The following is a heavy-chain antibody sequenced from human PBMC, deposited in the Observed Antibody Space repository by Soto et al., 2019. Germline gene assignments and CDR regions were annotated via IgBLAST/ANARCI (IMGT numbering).Heavy chain of an antibody. Sequence: QVQMVQSGAEVKKPGASVKVSCKASGYPFSNHGITWVRQVPGQGLEWMGWISTFNGNTNYAQKFQGKVTMTTDTSTNTADMELQSLDSDDTAVYYCARLTGYSSGWFDFWGQGTLVTVSS. CDR3: ARLTGYSSGWFDF. J-gene: IGHJ4*02. CDR1: GYPFSNHG. CDR2: ISTFNGNT. V-gene: IGHV1-18*04. D-gene: IGHD6-19*01.